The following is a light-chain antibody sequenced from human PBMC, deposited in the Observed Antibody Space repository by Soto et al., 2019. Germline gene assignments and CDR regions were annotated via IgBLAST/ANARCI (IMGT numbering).Light chain of an antibody. Sequence: DIQMTQSPSSLSASIGDRVTITCRASRSIDKNLNWYQQKPGKAPNLLIYATSALRNGVPSRFSGSGPGTDFTLTVNSLQPEDFAVYFCQQSYSSPWTFGLGTKVEI. CDR1: RSIDKN. V-gene: IGKV1-39*01. CDR3: QQSYSSPWT. CDR2: ATS. J-gene: IGKJ1*01.